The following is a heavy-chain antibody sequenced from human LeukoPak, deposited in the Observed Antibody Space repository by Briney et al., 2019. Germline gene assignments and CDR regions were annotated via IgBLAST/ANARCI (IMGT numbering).Heavy chain of an antibody. CDR1: GGSFSGYY. J-gene: IGHJ4*02. CDR2: INHSGST. D-gene: IGHD2-2*01. CDR3: ARRPKYCSSTSCHWSH. Sequence: SETLSLTCAVYGGSFSGYYWSWIRQPPGKGLEWIGEINHSGSTNYNPSLKSRVTISVDTSKNQFSLKLSSVTAADTAVYYCARRPKYCSSTSCHWSHWGRGTLVTVSS. V-gene: IGHV4-34*01.